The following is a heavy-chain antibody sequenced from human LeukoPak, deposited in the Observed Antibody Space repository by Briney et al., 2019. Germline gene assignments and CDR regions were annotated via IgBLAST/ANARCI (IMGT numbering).Heavy chain of an antibody. J-gene: IGHJ3*02. CDR1: GFTFSSYS. Sequence: PGGSLRLSCAASGFTFSSYSMNWVRQAPGKGLEWVSSISSSSSYIYYADSVKGRFTISRDDAKNSLYLQMNSLRAEDTAVYYCARDRFEDTAMVTRAFDIWGQGTMVTVSS. CDR2: ISSSSSYI. D-gene: IGHD5-18*01. V-gene: IGHV3-21*04. CDR3: ARDRFEDTAMVTRAFDI.